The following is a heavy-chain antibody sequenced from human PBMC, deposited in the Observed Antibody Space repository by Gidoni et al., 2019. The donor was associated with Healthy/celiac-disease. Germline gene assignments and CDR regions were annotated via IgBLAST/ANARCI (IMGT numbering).Heavy chain of an antibody. CDR1: GFTFSRYW. Sequence: EVQLVESGGGLVQPGGSLRLSCAAPGFTFSRYWMSWVRQAPGKGLEWVANIKQDGSEKYYVDSVKGRFTISRDNAKNSLYLQMNSLRAEDTAVYYCARQDSGSYYEASAFDIWGQGTMVTVSS. CDR2: IKQDGSEK. CDR3: ARQDSGSYYEASAFDI. J-gene: IGHJ3*02. V-gene: IGHV3-7*01. D-gene: IGHD1-26*01.